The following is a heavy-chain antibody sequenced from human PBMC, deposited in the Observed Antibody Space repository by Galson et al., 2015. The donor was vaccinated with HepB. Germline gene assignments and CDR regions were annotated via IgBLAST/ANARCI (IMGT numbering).Heavy chain of an antibody. V-gene: IGHV3-30*18. CDR1: GFTFSNYG. CDR3: AKELFAWGTVTTAFDI. J-gene: IGHJ3*02. Sequence: SLRLSCAASGFTFSNYGMHWVRQAPGKGLEWVAVISYDGNNKYYADSVKGRFTISRDNSKNTLYLQMNSLRAEDTAVYYCAKELFAWGTVTTAFDIWGQGTMVSVSS. D-gene: IGHD4-17*01. CDR2: ISYDGNNK.